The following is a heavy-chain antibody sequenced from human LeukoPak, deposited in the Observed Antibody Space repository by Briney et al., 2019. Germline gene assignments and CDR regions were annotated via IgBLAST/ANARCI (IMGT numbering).Heavy chain of an antibody. D-gene: IGHD6-13*01. Sequence: SETLSLTCTVSGGSIDNHYWSWIRQPPGKGLEWIGYIYYSGFTNYNPSFRSRVTISVDMSKTQFSLKVNSVTAADTAVYYCAREQQPNYYYYYYMDVWGKGTTVTVSS. J-gene: IGHJ6*03. CDR3: AREQQPNYYYYYYMDV. CDR2: IYYSGFT. V-gene: IGHV4-59*11. CDR1: GGSIDNHY.